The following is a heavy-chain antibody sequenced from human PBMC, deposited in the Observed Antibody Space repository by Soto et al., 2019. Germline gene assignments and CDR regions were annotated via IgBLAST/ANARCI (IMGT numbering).Heavy chain of an antibody. D-gene: IGHD2-2*01. J-gene: IGHJ6*02. CDR1: GFTFSSYV. V-gene: IGHV3-30*18. CDR3: AKDLVGYCSSTSCYTYFGLDV. Sequence: QVQLVESGGGVVQPGRSLTLSCAASGFTFSSYVMHWVRQAPGKGLEWVAVISYDGSNKYYADSVKGRFTISRDNSKHTLFLQMNCLRPEDTAVYYCAKDLVGYCSSTSCYTYFGLDVCGQGTTVTVSS. CDR2: ISYDGSNK.